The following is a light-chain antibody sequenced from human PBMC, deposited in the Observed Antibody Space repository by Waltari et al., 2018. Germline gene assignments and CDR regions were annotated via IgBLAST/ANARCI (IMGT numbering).Light chain of an antibody. V-gene: IGLV3-1*01. CDR2: QDS. Sequence: SSELTQPPSVSVSPGQTASITCSGDKLGDKYACWYQQKPGQSPVLDIYQDSKRPSGIPERFSGSNSGNTATLTISGTQAMDEADYYCQAWDSSTAVFGGGTKLTVL. CDR1: KLGDKY. J-gene: IGLJ3*02. CDR3: QAWDSSTAV.